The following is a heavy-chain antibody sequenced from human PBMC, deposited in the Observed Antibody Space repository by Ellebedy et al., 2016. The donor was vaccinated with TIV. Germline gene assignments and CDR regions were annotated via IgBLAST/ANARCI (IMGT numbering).Heavy chain of an antibody. J-gene: IGHJ6*02. V-gene: IGHV1-69*04. CDR3: ARDGMRFLEWSFKFGMDV. CDR1: GDTFNYYA. D-gene: IGHD3-3*01. CDR2: IIPIVGIT. Sequence: ASVKVSCKASGDTFNYYALSWVRQAPGQGLEWMGRIIPIVGITKYAQKFQGRVTITADKSTNTAYMELSSLRFEDTAVYYCARDGMRFLEWSFKFGMDVWGQGTTVTVSS.